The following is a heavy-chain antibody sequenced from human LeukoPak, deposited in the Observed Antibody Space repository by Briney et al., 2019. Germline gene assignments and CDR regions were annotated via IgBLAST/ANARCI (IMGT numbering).Heavy chain of an antibody. Sequence: PGGSLRLSCAASGFTVSSSYMNWVRQAPGKGLEWVGRIKSKTDGGTTDYAAPVKGRFTISRDDSKDTLYLQMNSLKTEDTAVYYCTTGNNYYYYGMDVWGQGTTVTVSS. J-gene: IGHJ6*02. CDR2: IKSKTDGGTT. CDR3: TTGNNYYYYGMDV. V-gene: IGHV3-15*01. CDR1: GFTVSSSY.